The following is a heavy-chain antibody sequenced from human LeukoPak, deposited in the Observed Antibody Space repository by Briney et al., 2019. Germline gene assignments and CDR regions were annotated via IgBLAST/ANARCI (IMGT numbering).Heavy chain of an antibody. J-gene: IGHJ5*02. Sequence: ASVKVSCKASGYTFTSYDINWVRQATGQGLEWMGWMNPNSGNTGYAQKFQGRVTITRNTSISTAYMELSSLRSEDTAVYYCARDSYYDSNWFDPWGQGTLVTVSS. D-gene: IGHD3-22*01. V-gene: IGHV1-8*03. CDR2: MNPNSGNT. CDR1: GYTFTSYD. CDR3: ARDSYYDSNWFDP.